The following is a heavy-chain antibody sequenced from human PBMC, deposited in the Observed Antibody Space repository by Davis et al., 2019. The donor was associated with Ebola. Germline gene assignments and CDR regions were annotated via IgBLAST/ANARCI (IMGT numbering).Heavy chain of an antibody. CDR1: GYTFTSYY. Sequence: ASVKVSCKASGYTFTSYYMHWVRQAPGQGLEWMGWISGHNSDTKYAQKFQGRVTMTTDTSTNTAYLELRSLTSDDTAVYFCARATTVTTNYWYFDLWGRGTQVTVSS. CDR2: ISGHNSDT. J-gene: IGHJ2*01. D-gene: IGHD4-17*01. V-gene: IGHV1-18*04. CDR3: ARATTVTTNYWYFDL.